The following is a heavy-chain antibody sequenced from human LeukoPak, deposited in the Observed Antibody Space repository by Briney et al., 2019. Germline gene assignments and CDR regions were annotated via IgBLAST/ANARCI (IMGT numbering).Heavy chain of an antibody. Sequence: GGSLRLSCAASGFTFSSYGMHWVRQAPGKGLEWVAVISYDGSSKYYADSVKGRFTISRDNSKNTLYLQMNSLRAEDTAVYYCAKGNWFDPWGQGTLVTVSS. J-gene: IGHJ5*02. CDR2: ISYDGSSK. CDR1: GFTFSSYG. CDR3: AKGNWFDP. V-gene: IGHV3-30*18.